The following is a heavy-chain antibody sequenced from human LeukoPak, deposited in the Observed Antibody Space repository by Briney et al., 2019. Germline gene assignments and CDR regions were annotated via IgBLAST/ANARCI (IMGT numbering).Heavy chain of an antibody. Sequence: PSETLSLTCAVYGGSFSGYYWSWIRQLPGKGLEWIGEINHSGSTNYNPSLKSRVTISVDTSKNQFSLKLSSVTAADTAVYYCARGTGGAAPGAQDFDYWGQGTLVTVSS. CDR3: ARGTGGAAPGAQDFDY. V-gene: IGHV4-34*01. CDR2: INHSGST. J-gene: IGHJ4*02. D-gene: IGHD6-13*01. CDR1: GGSFSGYY.